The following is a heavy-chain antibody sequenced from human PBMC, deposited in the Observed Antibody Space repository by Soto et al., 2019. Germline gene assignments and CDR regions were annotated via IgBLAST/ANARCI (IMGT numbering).Heavy chain of an antibody. Sequence: GGSLRLSCAASGFTFSSYGMHWVRQAPGKGLEWVAVISYDGSNKYYADSVKGRFTISRDNSKNTLYLQMNSLRAEDTAVYYCAKVADTYYYDSSGYSDSEYFQHWGQGTLVTVSS. CDR2: ISYDGSNK. CDR1: GFTFSSYG. J-gene: IGHJ1*01. CDR3: AKVADTYYYDSSGYSDSEYFQH. V-gene: IGHV3-30*18. D-gene: IGHD3-22*01.